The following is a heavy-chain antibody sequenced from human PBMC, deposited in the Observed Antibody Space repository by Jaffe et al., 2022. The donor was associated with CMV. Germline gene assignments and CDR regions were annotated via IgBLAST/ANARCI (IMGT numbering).Heavy chain of an antibody. CDR3: ARPYCTNGVCPPDH. CDR2: IYSGGNT. J-gene: IGHJ4*02. V-gene: IGHV4-39*01. D-gene: IGHD2-8*01. CDR1: GDSISSSSYY. Sequence: QLQLQESGPGLVKPSETLSLTCTVSGDSISSSSYYWGWIRQPPGKGLEWIASIYSGGNTFYNPSLRSRVTILVDTSKNQFSLKLSSVTAADTAVYYCARPYCTNGVCPPDHWGQGTLVTVSS.